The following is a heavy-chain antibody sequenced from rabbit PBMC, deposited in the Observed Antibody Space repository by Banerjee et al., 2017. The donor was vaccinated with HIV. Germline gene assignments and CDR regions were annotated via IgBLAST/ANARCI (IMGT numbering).Heavy chain of an antibody. Sequence: QSLEESGGDLVKPGASLTLTCTASGFSFSSNAMCWVRQAPGKGLEWIACIVTGSGSTNYASWAKGRFAISSHNAQNTLWLQLNSLTAADTATYFCARYYGSGWGDLWGPGTLVTV. D-gene: IGHD4-1*01. V-gene: IGHV1S40*01. CDR3: ARYYGSGWGDL. J-gene: IGHJ4*01. CDR1: GFSFSSNA. CDR2: IVTGSGST.